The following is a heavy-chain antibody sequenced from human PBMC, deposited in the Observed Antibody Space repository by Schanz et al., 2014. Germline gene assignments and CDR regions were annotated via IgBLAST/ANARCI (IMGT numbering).Heavy chain of an antibody. D-gene: IGHD7-27*01. CDR1: GLSVSENY. CDR3: ARENLNWEAFDI. CDR2: ISRDGTTS. J-gene: IGHJ3*02. V-gene: IGHV3-11*01. Sequence: VQVVESGGGLIQPGGSLRLSCVASGLSVSENYMNWIRQAPGKGLEWLSYISRDGTTSYYADSVKGRFTISRDNAKNSLYLEMTSLRGEDTAVYYCARENLNWEAFDIWGQGTVVTVSS.